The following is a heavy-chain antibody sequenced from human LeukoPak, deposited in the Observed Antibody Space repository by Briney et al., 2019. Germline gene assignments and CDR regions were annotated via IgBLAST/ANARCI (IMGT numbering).Heavy chain of an antibody. CDR2: INHSGSA. V-gene: IGHV4-34*01. CDR1: GGSFSDYY. J-gene: IGHJ6*03. CDR3: ARGEGTLSGRRWPYQYYYYIDV. D-gene: IGHD2-2*01. Sequence: KPSETLSLTCVVYGGSFSDYYWSWVRQPPGKGLEWIGEINHSGSAKYSPSLKSRVTMSIHTSNNQFSLKLSSVTAADTAVYYCARGEGTLSGRRWPYQYYYYIDVCGKGTSVTVSS.